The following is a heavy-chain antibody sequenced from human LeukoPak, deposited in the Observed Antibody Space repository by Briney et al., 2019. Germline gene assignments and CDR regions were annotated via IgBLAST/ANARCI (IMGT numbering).Heavy chain of an antibody. CDR2: IYYSGST. Sequence: PSETLSLTCTVSGGSISSYCWSWIRQPPGKGLEWIGYIYYSGSTNYNPSLKSRVTISVDTSKNQFSLKLSSVTAADTAVYYCARHLETWFDPWGQGTLVTVSS. CDR1: GGSISSYC. CDR3: ARHLETWFDP. J-gene: IGHJ5*02. D-gene: IGHD5-24*01. V-gene: IGHV4-59*08.